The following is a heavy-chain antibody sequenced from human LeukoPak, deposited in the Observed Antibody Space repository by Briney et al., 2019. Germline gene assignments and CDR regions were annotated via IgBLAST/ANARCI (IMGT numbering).Heavy chain of an antibody. V-gene: IGHV3-7*01. D-gene: IGHD4-17*01. CDR2: IKQDGSEK. J-gene: IGHJ6*03. Sequence: GGSLRLSCAASGFTFSSYWMSWVRQAPWKGLEWVANIKQDGSEKYYVDSVKGRFTISRDNAKNSLYLQMNSLRAEDTAVYYCARPFYGDGYYYYYMDVWGKGTTVTVSS. CDR1: GFTFSSYW. CDR3: ARPFYGDGYYYYYMDV.